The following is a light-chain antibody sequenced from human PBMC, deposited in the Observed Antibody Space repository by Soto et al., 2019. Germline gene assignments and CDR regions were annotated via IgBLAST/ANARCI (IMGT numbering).Light chain of an antibody. J-gene: IGLJ3*02. V-gene: IGLV2-23*02. Sequence: QSVLTQPASVSGSPGQSITLSCTGTSSDVGSYNLVSWYQQHPGKAPKLMIYEVSKRPSGVSNRFSGSKSGNTASLTISGLQAEDEADYYCCSYAGSSTWVFGGGTKVTVL. CDR3: CSYAGSSTWV. CDR2: EVS. CDR1: SSDVGSYNL.